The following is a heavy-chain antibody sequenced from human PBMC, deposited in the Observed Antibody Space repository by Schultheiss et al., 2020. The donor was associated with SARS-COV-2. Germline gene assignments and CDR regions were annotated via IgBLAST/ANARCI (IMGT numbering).Heavy chain of an antibody. V-gene: IGHV1-2*02. CDR3: ARDIAAAEHYFDY. CDR2: ISAYNGNT. D-gene: IGHD6-13*01. CDR1: GYTFTGYY. J-gene: IGHJ4*02. Sequence: ASVKVSCKASGYTFTGYYMHWVRQAPGQGLEWMGWISAYNGNTNYAQKLQGRVTMTRDTSISTAYMELSRLRSDDTAVYYCARDIAAAEHYFDYWGQGTLVTVSS.